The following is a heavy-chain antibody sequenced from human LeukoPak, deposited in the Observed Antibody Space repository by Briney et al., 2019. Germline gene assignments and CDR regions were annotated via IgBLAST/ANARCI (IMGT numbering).Heavy chain of an antibody. CDR1: GYTFTIYG. CDR2: ISAYNGNT. V-gene: IGHV1-18*01. Sequence: ASVKVSCKASGYTFTIYGISWLRQPPGHGLEWMGWISAYNGNTNDAQKLQGRVTMTTDTSTSTAYMELRSLRTDDTAVDYCARGLEPGGSGTWYYFDYWGQGTLVTVSS. D-gene: IGHD3-10*01. J-gene: IGHJ4*02. CDR3: ARGLEPGGSGTWYYFDY.